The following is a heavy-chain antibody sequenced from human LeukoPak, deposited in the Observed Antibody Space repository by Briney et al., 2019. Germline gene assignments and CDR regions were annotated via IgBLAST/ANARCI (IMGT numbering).Heavy chain of an antibody. D-gene: IGHD3-22*01. Sequence: HGESLKISCKGSGYSFTSYWIGWVRQMPGKGLEWMGIIYPGDSDTRYSPSFQGQVTISADKSISTAYLQWSGLKASDTAMYYCARRGRYYDSSGYPDLYGMDVWGQGTTVTVSS. CDR1: GYSFTSYW. J-gene: IGHJ6*02. V-gene: IGHV5-51*01. CDR3: ARRGRYYDSSGYPDLYGMDV. CDR2: IYPGDSDT.